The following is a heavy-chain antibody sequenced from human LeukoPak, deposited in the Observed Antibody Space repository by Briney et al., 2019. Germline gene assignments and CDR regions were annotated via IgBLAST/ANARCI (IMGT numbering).Heavy chain of an antibody. J-gene: IGHJ5*02. V-gene: IGHV4-59*01. CDR3: ARLHSSRAEEFDP. CDR2: IYYTGIT. CDR1: GGSISGYY. Sequence: SETLSLTCTVSGGSISGYYWSWIRQSLGKGLEWIGYIYYTGITAYNPSLGSRVTISVDRSNNQFSLRLTSVTAADTAVYYCARLHSSRAEEFDPWGQGTLVTVSS.